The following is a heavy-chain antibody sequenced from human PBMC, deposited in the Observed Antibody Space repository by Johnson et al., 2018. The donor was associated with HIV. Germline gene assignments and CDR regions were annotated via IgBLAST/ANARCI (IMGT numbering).Heavy chain of an antibody. CDR3: ARESRDGPNLRAFDI. V-gene: IGHV3-52*01. J-gene: IGHJ3*02. Sequence: VQLVESGGGVVQPGRSLRLSCAASGFTFSSSWMHWVCQAPENGLEWVADIKCDGSEKYYVDSVKGRLTISRDNAKNSLYLQMNNLRAGDTAVYFCARESRDGPNLRAFDIWGQGTTVIVSS. CDR1: GFTFSSSW. D-gene: IGHD5-24*01. CDR2: IKCDGSEK.